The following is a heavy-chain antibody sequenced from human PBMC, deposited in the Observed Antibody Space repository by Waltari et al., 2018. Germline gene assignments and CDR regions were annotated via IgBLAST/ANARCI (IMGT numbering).Heavy chain of an antibody. D-gene: IGHD3-16*01. V-gene: IGHV3-9*01. CDR3: AKAMGRGSFYGGFEQ. Sequence: EVQLVESGGDLVQPGRSLRLSCAASGFTFENYAIHWVRQAPGKGLEWVSGMSWNSDTIAYVDSVKGRFTISRDNAMKSVSLQMNTLRNEDTALYYCAKAMGRGSFYGGFEQWGQGTLVTVSS. CDR2: MSWNSDTI. CDR1: GFTFENYA. J-gene: IGHJ4*02.